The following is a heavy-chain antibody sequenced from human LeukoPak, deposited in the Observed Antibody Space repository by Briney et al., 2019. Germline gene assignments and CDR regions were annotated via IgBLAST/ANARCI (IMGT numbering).Heavy chain of an antibody. Sequence: PGGSLRLSCAASGFTFDDYGMSWVRQAPGKGLEWVSSINWNGGSTGYADSVKGRFTISRDNAKNSLYLQMNSLRAEDTALYYCVVPAAISPGYWGQGTLVTVSS. J-gene: IGHJ4*02. CDR2: INWNGGST. CDR3: VVPAAISPGY. D-gene: IGHD2-2*01. CDR1: GFTFDDYG. V-gene: IGHV3-20*04.